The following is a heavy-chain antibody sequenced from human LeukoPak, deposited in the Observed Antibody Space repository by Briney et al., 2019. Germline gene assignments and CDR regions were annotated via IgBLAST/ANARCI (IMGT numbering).Heavy chain of an antibody. Sequence: PGGSLRLSCAASGFTFSSYAMSWVRQAPGKGLEWVSAISGSGGSTHYADSVKGRFTISRDNSKNTLYLQMNSLRAEDTAVYYCAKVYDFWSGHFDYWGQGTLVTVSS. CDR1: GFTFSSYA. J-gene: IGHJ4*02. D-gene: IGHD3-3*01. V-gene: IGHV3-23*01. CDR3: AKVYDFWSGHFDY. CDR2: ISGSGGST.